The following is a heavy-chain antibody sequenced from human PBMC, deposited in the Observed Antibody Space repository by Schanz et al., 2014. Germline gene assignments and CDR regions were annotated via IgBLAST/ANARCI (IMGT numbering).Heavy chain of an antibody. D-gene: IGHD4-17*01. Sequence: ARLVDSGGGLVQSGRSLRLSCAASGFTVSSNYMSWVRQAPGKGLEWVAVISYDGSDKFYADSVKGRFTISRDNSNNTLSLQMNSLRNEDTAVYYCAKDRGGDYEVSYYYGMDVWGQGTTVTVSS. CDR1: GFTVSSNY. CDR3: AKDRGGDYEVSYYYGMDV. J-gene: IGHJ6*02. CDR2: ISYDGSDK. V-gene: IGHV3-30*18.